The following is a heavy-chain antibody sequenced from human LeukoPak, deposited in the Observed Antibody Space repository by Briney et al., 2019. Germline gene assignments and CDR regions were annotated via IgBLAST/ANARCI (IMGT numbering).Heavy chain of an antibody. V-gene: IGHV3-23*01. CDR3: AKAASPTTRYFDY. CDR1: GFTFRSYA. J-gene: IGHJ4*02. D-gene: IGHD1-26*01. Sequence: GGSLRLSCAASGFTFRSYAMSWVRQAPGKGLEWVSAISGSGGSTYYADSVKGRFTISRDNSKNTLYLQMNGLRAEDTAVYYCAKAASPTTRYFDYWGQGTLVTVSS. CDR2: ISGSGGST.